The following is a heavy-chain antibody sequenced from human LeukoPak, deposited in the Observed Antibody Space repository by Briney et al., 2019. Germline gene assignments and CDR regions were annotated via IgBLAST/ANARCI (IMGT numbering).Heavy chain of an antibody. J-gene: IGHJ6*03. D-gene: IGHD3-10*01. V-gene: IGHV4-39*07. CDR2: IYYSGST. CDR1: GGSISSSSYY. CDR3: ARISITMVRGVIMGYYYYYMDV. Sequence: SETLSLTCTVSGGSISSSSYYWGWIRQPPGKGLEWIGSIYYSGSTYYNPSLKSRVTISVDTSKNQFSLKLSSVTAADTAVYYCARISITMVRGVIMGYYYYYMDVWGKGTTVTISS.